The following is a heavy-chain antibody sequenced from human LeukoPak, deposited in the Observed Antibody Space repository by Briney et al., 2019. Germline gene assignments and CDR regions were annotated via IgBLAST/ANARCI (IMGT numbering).Heavy chain of an antibody. CDR2: ISAYNGNT. CDR1: GGTFSSYA. CDR3: ARVSDEYYYDSSGQIDY. D-gene: IGHD3-22*01. J-gene: IGHJ4*02. V-gene: IGHV1-18*01. Sequence: GASVKVSCKASGGTFSSYAISWVRQAPGQGLEWMGRISAYNGNTNYAQKLQGRVTMTTDTSTSTAYMELRSLRSDDTAVYYCARVSDEYYYDSSGQIDYWGQGTLVTVSS.